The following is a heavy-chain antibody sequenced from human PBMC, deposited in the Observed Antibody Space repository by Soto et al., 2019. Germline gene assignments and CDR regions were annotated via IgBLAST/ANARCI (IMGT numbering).Heavy chain of an antibody. D-gene: IGHD3-22*01. V-gene: IGHV3-53*02. J-gene: IGHJ4*02. CDR2: IYSGGST. CDR1: GFTVSSNY. CDR3: ARVMLDDYYDSSGYYY. Sequence: EVQLVETGGGLIQPGGSLRLSCAASGFTVSSNYMSWVRQAPGKGLEWVSVIYSGGSTYYADSVKGRFTISRDNSKSSLDIQMNSLRAEDTGVYYCARVMLDDYYDSSGYYYWGQGTLDTVSS.